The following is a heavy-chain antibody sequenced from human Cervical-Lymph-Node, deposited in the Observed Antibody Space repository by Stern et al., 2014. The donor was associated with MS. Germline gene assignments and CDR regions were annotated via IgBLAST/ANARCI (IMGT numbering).Heavy chain of an antibody. CDR3: ARDRSLGVTPFFAY. D-gene: IGHD3-16*01. V-gene: IGHV1-69*01. J-gene: IGHJ4*02. CDR2: FMPPLGTA. CDR1: GGSFNNFA. Sequence: VQLVQSGAKVKKPASSVKVSCKASGGSFNNFAVAWVRQAPGQGLEWMGGFMPPLGTATYAQKFQDKVTITADDFSTPSYMELSILKTEDTAVYYCARDRSLGVTPFFAYWGQGTLVTVSS.